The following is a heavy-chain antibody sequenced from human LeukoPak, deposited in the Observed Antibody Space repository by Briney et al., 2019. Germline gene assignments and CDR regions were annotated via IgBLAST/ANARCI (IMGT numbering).Heavy chain of an antibody. CDR1: GYSFTGYY. J-gene: IGHJ4*02. V-gene: IGHV1-2*06. CDR2: INPNSGGT. D-gene: IGHD5-18*01. Sequence: ASVKVSCKASGYSFTGYYMHWVRQAPGQGLEWMGRINPNSGGTNYAQKFQGRVTMTRDTSISTAYMELNRLRSDDTAVYYCARGTTAMAIDYWGQGTLVTVSS. CDR3: ARGTTAMAIDY.